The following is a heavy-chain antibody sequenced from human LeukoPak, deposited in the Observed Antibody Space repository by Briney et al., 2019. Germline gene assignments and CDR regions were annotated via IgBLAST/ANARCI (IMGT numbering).Heavy chain of an antibody. CDR1: GGSISSSSYY. CDR3: ASQYGSGSTGCFDY. Sequence: PSETLSLTCTVSGGSISSSSYYWGWIRRPPGKGLEWIGSIYYSGSTYYNPSLKSRVTISVDTSKNQFSLKLSSVTAADTAVYYCASQYGSGSTGCFDYWGQGTLVTVSS. CDR2: IYYSGST. V-gene: IGHV4-39*01. J-gene: IGHJ4*02. D-gene: IGHD3-10*01.